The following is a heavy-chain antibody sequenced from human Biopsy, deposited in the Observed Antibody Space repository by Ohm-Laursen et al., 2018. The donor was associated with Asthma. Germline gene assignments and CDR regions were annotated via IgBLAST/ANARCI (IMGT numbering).Heavy chain of an antibody. CDR2: LIPVLGAP. CDR3: ARGYSGSDRIVYYYSGLEV. D-gene: IGHD5-12*01. V-gene: IGHV1-69*01. CDR1: GDSFSNYA. J-gene: IGHJ6*02. Sequence: SSVKVSCKASGDSFSNYAISWVRQAPGQGLEWMGGLIPVLGAPDHAQMFEGRVTITADESTSTAYMELSSLSSEDTAVYYCARGYSGSDRIVYYYSGLEVWGQGTTVTVSS.